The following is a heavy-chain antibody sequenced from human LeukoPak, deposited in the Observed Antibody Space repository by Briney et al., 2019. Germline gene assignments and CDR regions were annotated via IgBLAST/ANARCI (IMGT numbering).Heavy chain of an antibody. D-gene: IGHD1-26*01. CDR2: FDPEDGET. CDR1: GYTLTELS. Sequence: VASVKVSCKVSGYTLTELSMHWVRQAPGKGLEWMGGFDPEDGETIYAQKFQGRVTMTEDTSTDTAYMELSSLRSEDTAVYYCATGIVGATIGVGTGRTTSDYWGQGTLVTVSS. V-gene: IGHV1-24*01. J-gene: IGHJ4*02. CDR3: ATGIVGATIGVGTGRTTSDY.